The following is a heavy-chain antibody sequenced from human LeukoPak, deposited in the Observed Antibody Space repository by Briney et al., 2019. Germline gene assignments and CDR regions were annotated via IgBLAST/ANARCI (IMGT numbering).Heavy chain of an antibody. CDR3: ARGDYLFY. CDR2: ISNDERNK. V-gene: IGHV3-30*14. D-gene: IGHD4-17*01. J-gene: IGHJ4*02. Sequence: GGSLRLSCAASGFTFTNFAMHWVRQAPGKGLEWVAVISNDERNKYYADSVKGRFTISRDNSKNTLYLQMHSLRAEDTALYYCARGDYLFYWGQGTLVTVSS. CDR1: GFTFTNFA.